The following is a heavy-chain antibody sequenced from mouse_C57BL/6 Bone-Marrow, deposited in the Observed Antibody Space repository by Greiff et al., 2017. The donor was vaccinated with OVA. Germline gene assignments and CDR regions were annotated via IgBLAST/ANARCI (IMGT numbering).Heavy chain of an antibody. CDR3: ARQGRAEDY. CDR2: IRNKANGYTT. J-gene: IGHJ2*01. CDR1: GFTFTDYY. V-gene: IGHV7-3*01. Sequence: EVKVVESGGGLVQPGGSLSLSCAASGFTFTDYYMSWVRQPPGKALEWLGFIRNKANGYTTEYSASVKGRFTISRDNSQSILYLQMNALRAEDSATYYCARQGRAEDYWGQGTTLTVSS.